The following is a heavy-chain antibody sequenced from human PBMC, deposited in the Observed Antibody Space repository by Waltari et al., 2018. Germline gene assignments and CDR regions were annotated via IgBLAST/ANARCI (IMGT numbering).Heavy chain of an antibody. D-gene: IGHD2-15*01. V-gene: IGHV6-1*01. Sequence: QVQLQQSGPGLVTPSPTLSLTCAISGDSVSSNSAAWNWIRPSPSRGLEWLGRTYYRSKWYNDYAVSVKSRITINPDTSKNQFSLQLNSVTPEDTAVYYCARGGNCSGGSCYDYWGQGTLVTVSS. CDR2: TYYRSKWYN. J-gene: IGHJ4*02. CDR1: GDSVSSNSAA. CDR3: ARGGNCSGGSCYDY.